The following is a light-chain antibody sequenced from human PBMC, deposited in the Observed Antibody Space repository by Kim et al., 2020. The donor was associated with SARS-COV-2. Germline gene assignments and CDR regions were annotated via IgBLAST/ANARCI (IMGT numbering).Light chain of an antibody. CDR1: TGAVTAGNF. J-gene: IGLJ2*01. V-gene: IGLV7-43*01. Sequence: QAVVTQEPSLTVSPGGTVTLTCASSTGAVTAGNFPNWFQQKPGQAPRPLLYSTSNKHSWTPARFSGSLLGDKAALTLSGVQPEDEADYYCLLYYGGTQLLFGGGTKLTVL. CDR3: LLYYGGTQLL. CDR2: STS.